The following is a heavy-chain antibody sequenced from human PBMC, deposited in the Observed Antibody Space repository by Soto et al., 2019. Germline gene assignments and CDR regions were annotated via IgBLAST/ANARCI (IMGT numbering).Heavy chain of an antibody. D-gene: IGHD1-1*01. Sequence: QVQLVESGGGVVQPGRSLRLSCVGTGFSISTYGMHWVRQAPGEGQEWLAMIWNDGSNKYYAASVKYRFTISRDNTKNTLYLQMNNLRDDDSAVYYCANEVHDLLAFDIWGQGTILTVSS. CDR3: ANEVHDLLAFDI. CDR1: GFSISTYG. CDR2: IWNDGSNK. J-gene: IGHJ3*02. V-gene: IGHV3-33*06.